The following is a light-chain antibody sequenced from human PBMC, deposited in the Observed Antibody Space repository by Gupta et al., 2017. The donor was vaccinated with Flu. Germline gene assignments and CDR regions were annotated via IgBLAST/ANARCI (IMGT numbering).Light chain of an antibody. V-gene: IGLV3-1*01. Sequence: SYELTPPPSVSVSPGQTASISCSGHKLGDKYVCWYQQKPGQSPVVLIYQDTKRPSGIPERFSGSNSGNTATLTISGTQAMDEADYYCQVWDSNTLYVFGTGTRVTVL. J-gene: IGLJ1*01. CDR1: KLGDKY. CDR3: QVWDSNTLYV. CDR2: QDT.